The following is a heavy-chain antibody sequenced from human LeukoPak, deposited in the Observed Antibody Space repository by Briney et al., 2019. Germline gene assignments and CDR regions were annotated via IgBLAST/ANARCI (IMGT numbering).Heavy chain of an antibody. CDR3: ATSATGDYYYGMDV. J-gene: IGHJ6*02. V-gene: IGHV3-11*01. Sequence: GGSLRLSCAASGFTFSVYYMSWIRQAPGKGLEWVSYISSSGSTIYYADSVKGRFTISRDNAKNSLYLQMNSLRAEDTAVYYCATSATGDYYYGMDVWGQGTRSPSP. CDR1: GFTFSVYY. D-gene: IGHD3-10*01. CDR2: ISSSGSTI.